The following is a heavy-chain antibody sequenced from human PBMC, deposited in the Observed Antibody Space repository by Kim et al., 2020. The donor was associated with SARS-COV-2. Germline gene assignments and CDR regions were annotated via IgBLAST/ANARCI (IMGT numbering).Heavy chain of an antibody. V-gene: IGHV5-51*01. CDR3: ARRFGGSTSRWGMDV. Sequence: PSFQGQVTISADKSVSTAYLQWSSLKAADTAMYYCARRFGGSTSRWGMDVWGQGTTVTVSS. D-gene: IGHD2-2*01. J-gene: IGHJ6*02.